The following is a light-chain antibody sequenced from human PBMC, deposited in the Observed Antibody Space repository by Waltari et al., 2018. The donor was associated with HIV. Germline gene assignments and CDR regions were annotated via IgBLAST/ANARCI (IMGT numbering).Light chain of an antibody. J-gene: IGLJ1*01. CDR1: SSNIGSNS. Sequence: QSVLTQPPSASGTPGHRVTMSCSGGSSNIGSNSVNWYQHLPETSPSLLILRKDHRPSGVPNRFSASKSGTSASLSNSWLQSEDEAEYYCAGWDDSLSEYVFGPGTRVTVL. CDR3: AGWDDSLSEYV. V-gene: IGLV1-44*01. CDR2: RKD.